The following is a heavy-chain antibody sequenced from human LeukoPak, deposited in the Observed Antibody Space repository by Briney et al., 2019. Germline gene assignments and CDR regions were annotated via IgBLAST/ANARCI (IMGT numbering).Heavy chain of an antibody. Sequence: SETLSLTCAVYGGSFNDYYWSWIRQPPGKGLEWIGEINHSGSTNYNPSLKSRVTISVDTSMNQFSLKLSSVTAADTAAYYCARSGGIAVAAFDYWGQGTLVTVSS. D-gene: IGHD6-19*01. CDR1: GGSFNDYY. CDR2: INHSGST. V-gene: IGHV4-34*01. CDR3: ARSGGIAVAAFDY. J-gene: IGHJ4*02.